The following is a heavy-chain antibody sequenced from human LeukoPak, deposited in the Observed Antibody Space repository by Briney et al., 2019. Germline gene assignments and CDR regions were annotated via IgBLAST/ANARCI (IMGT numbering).Heavy chain of an antibody. CDR1: GFTFSSYA. CDR3: AKIPSAAWVFDY. J-gene: IGHJ4*02. CDR2: ISGSGVSS. V-gene: IGHV3-23*01. D-gene: IGHD6-13*01. Sequence: SGGSLRLSCGASGFTFSSYAMSWVRQAPGEGLEWVSAISGSGVSSYYADSVKGRFTISRDNSKNTLYLQMSSLRAEDTALYYCAKIPSAAWVFDYWGQGTLVTVSS.